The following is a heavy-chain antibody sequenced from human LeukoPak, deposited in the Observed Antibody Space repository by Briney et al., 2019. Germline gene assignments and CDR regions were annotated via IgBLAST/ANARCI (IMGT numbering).Heavy chain of an antibody. CDR1: GFTFSSYE. D-gene: IGHD3-3*01. CDR2: ISSSGSTI. V-gene: IGHV3-48*03. CDR3: ARAGEYYDFWSGYYIRY. Sequence: PGGSLRLSCAASGFTFSSYEMNWVRQAPGKGLEWVSYISSSGSTIYYADSVKGRFTISRDNAKNSLYLQMNSLRAEDTAVYYCARAGEYYDFWSGYYIRYWGQGTLVTVSS. J-gene: IGHJ4*02.